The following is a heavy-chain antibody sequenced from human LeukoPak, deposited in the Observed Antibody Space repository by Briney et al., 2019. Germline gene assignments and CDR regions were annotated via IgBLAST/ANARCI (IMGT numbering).Heavy chain of an antibody. V-gene: IGHV3-15*01. Sequence: GGSMRLSSAASGFTFSSAWMSWVSQAPGKGLEWVGRIKSKTDGGTTDYAAPVKGRFTISRDESKNTLYLQMSSLKSEDTAVYYCNTDYYDSSGYLGYYFDYWGQGTLVTVSS. D-gene: IGHD3-22*01. CDR1: GFTFSSAW. CDR2: IKSKTDGGTT. J-gene: IGHJ4*02. CDR3: NTDYYDSSGYLGYYFDY.